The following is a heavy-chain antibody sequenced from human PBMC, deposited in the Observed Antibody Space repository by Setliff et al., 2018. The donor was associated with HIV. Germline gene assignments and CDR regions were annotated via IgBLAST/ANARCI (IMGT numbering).Heavy chain of an antibody. J-gene: IGHJ5*02. CDR1: GFTFSDHY. V-gene: IGHV3-7*01. D-gene: IGHD3-3*01. CDR3: VKGDNFWTGYSTYFEFDP. CDR2: IKQDGSEK. Sequence: GGSLRLSCAASGFTFSDHYMTWIRQAPGKGLEWVANIKQDGSEKYYVDSVRGRFTISRDNSKNKLYLQMNSLRIEDTAIYYCVKGDNFWTGYSTYFEFDPWGQGTLVTVSS.